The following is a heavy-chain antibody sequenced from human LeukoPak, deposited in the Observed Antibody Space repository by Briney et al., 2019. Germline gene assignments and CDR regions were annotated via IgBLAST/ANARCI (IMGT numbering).Heavy chain of an antibody. J-gene: IGHJ6*03. V-gene: IGHV3-11*01. CDR2: ISSSGSTI. CDR3: ASDRRYYYYMDV. CDR1: GFTFSDYY. Sequence: GGSLRLSCAASGFTFSDYYMSWIRQAPGKGLEWVSYISSSGSTIYYADSVKGRFTISRDNAKNSLYLQMNSLRAEDTAVYYCASDRRYYYYMDVWGKGTTVTVSS.